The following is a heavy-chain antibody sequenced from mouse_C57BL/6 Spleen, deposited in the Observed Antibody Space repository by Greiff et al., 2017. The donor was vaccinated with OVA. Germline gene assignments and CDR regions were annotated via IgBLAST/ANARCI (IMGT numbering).Heavy chain of an antibody. CDR3: ARRTAQLRYFDV. J-gene: IGHJ1*03. V-gene: IGHV1-18*01. CDR1: GYTFTDYN. Sequence: VQLQQSGPELVKPGASVKIPCKASGYTFTDYNMDWVKQSHGKSLEWIGDINPNNGGTIYNQKFKGKATLTVDKSSSTAYMELRSLTSEDTAVYYGARRTAQLRYFDVWGTGTTVTVAS. D-gene: IGHD1-2*01. CDR2: INPNNGGT.